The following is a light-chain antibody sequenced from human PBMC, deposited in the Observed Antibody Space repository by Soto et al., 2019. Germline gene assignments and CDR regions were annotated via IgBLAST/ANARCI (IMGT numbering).Light chain of an antibody. Sequence: EIVRTQSPATLSVSPGERATLSCRASQSVNNNLAWYQQKPGQAPRLLIYGASSRATGIPDRFSGSGSGTDFTLTISRLEPEDFAVYYCHQYGSSPRPFGQGTKVDIK. J-gene: IGKJ1*01. CDR1: QSVNNN. V-gene: IGKV3-20*01. CDR2: GAS. CDR3: HQYGSSPRP.